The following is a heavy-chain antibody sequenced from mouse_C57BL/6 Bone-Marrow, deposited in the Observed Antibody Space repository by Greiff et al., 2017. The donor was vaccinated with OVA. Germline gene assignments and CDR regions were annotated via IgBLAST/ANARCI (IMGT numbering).Heavy chain of an antibody. V-gene: IGHV1-82*01. D-gene: IGHD3-3*01. J-gene: IGHJ2*01. CDR3: AREEGTPFDY. CDR1: GYAFSSSW. CDR2: IYPGDGDT. Sequence: VQLQQSGPELVKPGASVKISCKASGYAFSSSWMNWVKQRPGKGLEWIGRIYPGDGDTNYNGKFKGKATLTADESSSTAYMQLSSLTSEDSAVYFCAREEGTPFDYWGQGTTLTVSS.